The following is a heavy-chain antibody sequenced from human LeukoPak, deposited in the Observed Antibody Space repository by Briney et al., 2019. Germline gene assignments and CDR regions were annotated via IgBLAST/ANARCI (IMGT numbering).Heavy chain of an antibody. J-gene: IGHJ4*02. CDR3: AKASLVRGSVF. CDR1: GFTFSSYG. V-gene: IGHV3-30*18. CDR2: ISYDGSNK. Sequence: GGSLRLSCAASGFTFSSYGMHWVRQAPGKGLGWVAVISYDGSNKYYADSVKGRFTISRDNSKNTLYLQMNSLRAEDTAVYYCAKASLVRGSVFWGQGTLVTVSS. D-gene: IGHD3-10*01.